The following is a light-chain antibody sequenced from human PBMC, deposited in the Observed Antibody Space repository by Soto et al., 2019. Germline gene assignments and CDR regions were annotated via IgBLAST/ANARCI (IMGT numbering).Light chain of an antibody. CDR2: AAS. CDR1: QGIGSW. CDR3: QQANSLPLT. Sequence: DIQMTQSPSSVSASVGDRVTITCRASQGIGSWLAWYQQKPGKAPKLLIYAASSLQSGVASRFNGSASGTDFTFTIRSEKSEDSATCHCQQANSLPLTFGQGTKVEI. J-gene: IGKJ1*01. V-gene: IGKV1-12*01.